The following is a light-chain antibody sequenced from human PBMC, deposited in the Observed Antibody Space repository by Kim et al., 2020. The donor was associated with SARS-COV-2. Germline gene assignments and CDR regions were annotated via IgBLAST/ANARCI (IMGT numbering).Light chain of an antibody. CDR2: LSS. V-gene: IGKV4-1*01. CDR3: QQYHNLPYT. Sequence: AVSRGESATINCESSQSVSNKLVWYQQKPGQPPKLLIRLSSDRESGVADRFSGSGSGTDFTLTISSLQAEDVAVYYCQQYHNLPYTFGQGTKLEI. CDR1: QSVSNK. J-gene: IGKJ2*01.